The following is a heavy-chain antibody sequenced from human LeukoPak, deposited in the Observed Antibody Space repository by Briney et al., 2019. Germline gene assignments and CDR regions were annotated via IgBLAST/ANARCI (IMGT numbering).Heavy chain of an antibody. Sequence: GGSLRLSCAASGFSSSNYWMSWVRQAPGKGLEWVANIKQDGSEKYYLDSVKGRFTISRDNAKNSLYLQMNSLRAEDTAVYYCARVQHEWRMDYWGQGTLVTVSS. CDR3: ARVQHEWRMDY. V-gene: IGHV3-7*01. CDR1: GFSSSNYW. J-gene: IGHJ4*02. D-gene: IGHD3-3*01. CDR2: IKQDGSEK.